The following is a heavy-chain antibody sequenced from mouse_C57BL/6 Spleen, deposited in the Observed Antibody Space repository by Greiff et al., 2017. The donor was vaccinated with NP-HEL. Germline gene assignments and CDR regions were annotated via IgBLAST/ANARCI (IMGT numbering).Heavy chain of an antibody. Sequence: VQLQQSGPELVKPGASVKISCKASGYAFSSSWMNWVKQRPGKGLEWIGRIYPGDGDTNYNGKFKGKATLTADKSSSTAYMQLSSLTSEDSAVYFVARDTTVVATDYWGQGTTLTVSS. V-gene: IGHV1-82*01. CDR1: GYAFSSSW. CDR2: IYPGDGDT. D-gene: IGHD1-1*01. J-gene: IGHJ2*01. CDR3: ARDTTVVATDY.